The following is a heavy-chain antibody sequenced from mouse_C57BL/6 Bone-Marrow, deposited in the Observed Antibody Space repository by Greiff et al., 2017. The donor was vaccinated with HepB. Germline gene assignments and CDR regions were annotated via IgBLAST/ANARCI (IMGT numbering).Heavy chain of an antibody. Sequence: EVQGVESGPELVKPGDSVKISCKASGYSFTGYFMNWVMQSHGKSLEWIGRINPYNGDTFYNQKFKGKATLTVDKSSSTAHMELRSLTSEDSAVYYCAREGIYYYGSDYWGQGTTLTVSS. J-gene: IGHJ2*01. CDR2: INPYNGDT. D-gene: IGHD1-1*01. CDR1: GYSFTGYF. V-gene: IGHV1-20*01. CDR3: AREGIYYYGSDY.